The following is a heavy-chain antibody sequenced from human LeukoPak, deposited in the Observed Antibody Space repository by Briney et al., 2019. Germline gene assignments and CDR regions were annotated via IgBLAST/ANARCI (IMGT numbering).Heavy chain of an antibody. CDR2: ISVSAGST. D-gene: IGHD6-13*01. CDR3: ATGSVRYSASWYSQEGDY. J-gene: IGHJ4*02. CDR1: GFTFSTYA. Sequence: GGSLKLSCAASGFTFSTYAMSWVRQAPGKGLEWVSAISVSAGSTYYADSVKGRFTISRDNSKNTLYLQMNSLRAEDTAVYYCATGSVRYSASWYSQEGDYWGQGTLVTVSS. V-gene: IGHV3-23*01.